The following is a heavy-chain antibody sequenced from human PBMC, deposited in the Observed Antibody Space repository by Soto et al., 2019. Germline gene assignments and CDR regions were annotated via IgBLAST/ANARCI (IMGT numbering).Heavy chain of an antibody. CDR1: GFSFSSNY. J-gene: IGHJ5*02. CDR2: HYSGGST. Sequence: PGGSLRLSCAIFGFSFSSNYLSWVRQAPGKGLEWVSVHYSGGSTYYADSVQGRFTISRDKSNNTLYLQMRRVRAEDTAVYFCARHRHPRGTVGATSPLDPWGQGTQVTVSS. CDR3: ARHRHPRGTVGATSPLDP. D-gene: IGHD1-26*01. V-gene: IGHV3-53*01.